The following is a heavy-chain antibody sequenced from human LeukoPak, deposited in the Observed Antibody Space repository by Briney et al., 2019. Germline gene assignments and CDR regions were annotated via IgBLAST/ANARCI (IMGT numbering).Heavy chain of an antibody. CDR2: IKQDGSEK. CDR1: GFTFSSYW. D-gene: IGHD3-10*01. J-gene: IGHJ4*02. Sequence: GGSLRLSCAASGFTFSSYWMSWVRQAPGKGLEWVANIKQDGSEKYYVDSVKGRFTISRDNAKNSLYLQMNSLRAEGTAVYYCARIGQNPKNYYGSGSLVWGQGTLVTVSS. V-gene: IGHV3-7*01. CDR3: ARIGQNPKNYYGSGSLV.